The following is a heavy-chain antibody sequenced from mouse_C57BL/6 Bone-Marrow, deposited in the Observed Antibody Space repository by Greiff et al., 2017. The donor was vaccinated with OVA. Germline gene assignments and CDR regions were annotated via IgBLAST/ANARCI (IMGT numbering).Heavy chain of an antibody. CDR1: GYTFTSYW. V-gene: IGHV1-69*01. D-gene: IGHD2-5*01. CDR2: IDPSDSYT. CDR3: AREDYSNYGEFAY. Sequence: QVQLQQSGAELVMPGASVKLSCKASGYTFTSYWMHWVKQRPGQGLEWIGEIDPSDSYTNYNQKFKGKSTLTVDKSSSTAYMQLSSLTSEDTAVYYCAREDYSNYGEFAYWGQGTLVTVSA. J-gene: IGHJ3*01.